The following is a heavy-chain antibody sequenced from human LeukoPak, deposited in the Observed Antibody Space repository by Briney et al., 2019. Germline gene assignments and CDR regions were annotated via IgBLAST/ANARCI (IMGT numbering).Heavy chain of an antibody. CDR3: AHSGLRPYYFNY. Sequence: SETLSLTCTVSGGSISSSSYYWGWIRQPPGKGLKWIGSIYYSGSTYYNPSLKSRVTISIDTSRNQFSLKLSSVTAADTAVYYCAHSGLRPYYFNYWGQGTLVTVSS. D-gene: IGHD4-17*01. J-gene: IGHJ4*02. CDR1: GGSISSSSYY. CDR2: IYYSGST. V-gene: IGHV4-39*07.